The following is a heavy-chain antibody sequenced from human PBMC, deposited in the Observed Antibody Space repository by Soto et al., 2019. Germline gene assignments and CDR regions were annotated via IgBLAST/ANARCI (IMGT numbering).Heavy chain of an antibody. Sequence: QVQLVQSGAEVKKPGASVKVSCKASGYTFTSYGISWVRQAPGQGLEWMGWISAYNGNTNYAQKLQGRVTMTTDTSTSTAYMELRSLRSDDTAVYYCARDTELRYFDWLSDGSGFDYWGQGTLVTVSS. CDR2: ISAYNGNT. CDR1: GYTFTSYG. CDR3: ARDTELRYFDWLSDGSGFDY. J-gene: IGHJ4*02. V-gene: IGHV1-18*01. D-gene: IGHD3-9*01.